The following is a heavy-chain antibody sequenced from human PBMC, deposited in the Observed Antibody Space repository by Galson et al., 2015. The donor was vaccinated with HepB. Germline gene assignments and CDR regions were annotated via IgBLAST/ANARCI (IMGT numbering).Heavy chain of an antibody. CDR1: GFTFSSYA. J-gene: IGHJ6*03. CDR2: ISYDGSNK. CDR3: AKDASEVEFDYMDV. D-gene: IGHD3-10*01. V-gene: IGHV3-30-3*01. Sequence: SLRLSCAASGFTFSSYAMHWVRQAPGKGLEWVAVISYDGSNKYYADSVKGRFTISRDNSKNSLYLQMNSLRAEDTALYYCAKDASEVEFDYMDVWGKGTTVTVSS.